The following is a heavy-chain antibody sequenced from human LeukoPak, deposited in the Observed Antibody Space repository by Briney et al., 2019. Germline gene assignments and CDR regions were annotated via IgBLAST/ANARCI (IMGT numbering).Heavy chain of an antibody. D-gene: IGHD3-22*01. J-gene: IGHJ4*02. CDR3: ATPYYDSSGYPFVY. V-gene: IGHV5-51*01. Sequence: PGGSLKISCKGSGYSFTSYWIAWVRQMPGKGLEWIGIIYPGDSDTRYSPSFQGQVTISADKSISTAYLQWSSLKASDTAMYYCATPYYDSSGYPFVYWGQGTLVTVSS. CDR1: GYSFTSYW. CDR2: IYPGDSDT.